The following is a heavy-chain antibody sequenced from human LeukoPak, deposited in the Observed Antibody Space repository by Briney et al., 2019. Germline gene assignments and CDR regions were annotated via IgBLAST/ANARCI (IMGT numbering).Heavy chain of an antibody. J-gene: IGHJ4*02. V-gene: IGHV3-23*01. CDR2: ITASGDRT. CDR1: GFNFSDYV. Sequence: GGSLRLSCAASGFNFSDYVMIWVRQAPGKGLEWVSGITASGDRTFYGDSVRGRFTMSRDNSKNTVYLQMNSLRVDDTAVYYCARRDIVVVVSASDYWGQGTLVTVSS. CDR3: ARRDIVVVVSASDY. D-gene: IGHD2-15*01.